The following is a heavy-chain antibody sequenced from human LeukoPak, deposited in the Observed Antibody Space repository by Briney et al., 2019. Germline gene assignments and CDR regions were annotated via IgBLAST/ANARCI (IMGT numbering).Heavy chain of an antibody. V-gene: IGHV3-23*01. D-gene: IGHD2-2*01. J-gene: IGHJ4*02. CDR3: GRDGVSAALDY. CDR2: LSGSSSYT. CDR1: GFTFSSPA. Sequence: PGGSLRLSCVGSGFTFSSPAMSWVRQAPGKGLEWVSTLSGSSSYTYYADSVKGRFTISRDISKNTLYLQMNSLRVEDTAMYYCGRDGVSAALDYWGQGTPVTVSS.